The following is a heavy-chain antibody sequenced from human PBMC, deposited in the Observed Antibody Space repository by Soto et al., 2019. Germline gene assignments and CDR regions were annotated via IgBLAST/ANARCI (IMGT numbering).Heavy chain of an antibody. CDR1: GYTFTSYD. Sequence: ASVKVSCKASGYTFTSYDINWVRQATGQGLEWMGWMNPNSGNTGYAQKFQGRVTMTRNTSISTAYMELSSLRSEDTAAYYCARGEYTDYYYYMDVWGKGTTVTVSS. D-gene: IGHD6-6*01. J-gene: IGHJ6*03. CDR3: ARGEYTDYYYYMDV. V-gene: IGHV1-8*01. CDR2: MNPNSGNT.